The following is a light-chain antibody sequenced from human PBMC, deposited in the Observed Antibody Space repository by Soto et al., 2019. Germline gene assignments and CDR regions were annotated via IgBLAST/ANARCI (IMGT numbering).Light chain of an antibody. J-gene: IGLJ2*01. CDR2: GNS. CDR3: QSYDSSLSVV. V-gene: IGLV1-40*01. Sequence: QSVLTQPPSVSGAPGQRVTISCTWSSYNIGAGYDVHWYQQLPGTAPKLLIHGNSNRPSGVPDRFSGSKSGTSASLAITGLQAEDEADYYCQSYDSSLSVVFVGGTKLTVL. CDR1: SYNIGAGYD.